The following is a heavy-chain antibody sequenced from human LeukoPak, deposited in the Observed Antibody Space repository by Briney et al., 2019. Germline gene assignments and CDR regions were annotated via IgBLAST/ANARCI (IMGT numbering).Heavy chain of an antibody. D-gene: IGHD3-9*01. V-gene: IGHV3-9*01. CDR2: ISWNSGSI. Sequence: GGSLRLSCAASGFTFDDYAMHWVRHAPGKGLEWVSGISWNSGSIGYADSVKGRFTISRDNAKNSLYLQMNNLRVEDTAMYYCAGGTGFIIKDWGQGTLVTVSS. CDR1: GFTFDDYA. J-gene: IGHJ4*02. CDR3: AGGTGFIIKD.